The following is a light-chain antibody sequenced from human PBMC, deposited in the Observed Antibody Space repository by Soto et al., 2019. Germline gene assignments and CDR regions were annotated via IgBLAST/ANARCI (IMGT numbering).Light chain of an antibody. V-gene: IGKV3-15*01. J-gene: IGKJ1*01. Sequence: EIVMTQSPATLSVSPGERATLSCRASQSVSSNLAWYQQKPGQAPRLLIYGAPTRATGIPARFSGSGSGTEFTLSINGLDPEDFAVYYCQQYGTVPWTFGQGTKVDI. CDR1: QSVSSN. CDR2: GAP. CDR3: QQYGTVPWT.